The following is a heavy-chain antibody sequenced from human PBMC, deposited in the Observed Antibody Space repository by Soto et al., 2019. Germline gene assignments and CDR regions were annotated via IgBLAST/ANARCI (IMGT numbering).Heavy chain of an antibody. CDR1: DYTFTSFV. D-gene: IGHD3-16*01. CDR2: ISAYNGNT. J-gene: IGHJ5*02. CDR3: ARDGGRYYDYVLIGGWFDP. V-gene: IGHV1-18*01. Sequence: ASVKVSFKASDYTFTSFVISSVKQAPGQGLDWMGWISAYNGNTNYAQKLQGRVTMTTDTSTSTAYMELRSLRSDDTAVYYCARDGGRYYDYVLIGGWFDPWGQGTLVTVSS.